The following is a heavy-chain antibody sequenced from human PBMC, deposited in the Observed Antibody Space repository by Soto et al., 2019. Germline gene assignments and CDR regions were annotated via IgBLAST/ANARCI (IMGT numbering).Heavy chain of an antibody. CDR3: AKVFVFTIREGFDY. V-gene: IGHV3-23*01. Sequence: PGGSPRLSCAASGFTFSSYAMSWVRQAPGKGLEWVSAITGSGDSTYYADSVKGRFTVSRDNSKNTLYLQMNSLRAEDTAVYYCAKVFVFTIREGFDYWGLGTLVTVSS. J-gene: IGHJ4*02. CDR1: GFTFSSYA. CDR2: ITGSGDST. D-gene: IGHD3-3*01.